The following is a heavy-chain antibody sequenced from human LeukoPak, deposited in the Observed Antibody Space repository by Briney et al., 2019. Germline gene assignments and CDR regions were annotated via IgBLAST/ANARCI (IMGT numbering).Heavy chain of an antibody. V-gene: IGHV3-30*02. J-gene: IGHJ6*03. CDR1: GFTFSSYG. Sequence: GGSLRLSCAASGFTFSSYGMHWVRQAPGKGLEWVAFIRYDGSNKYYADSVKGRFTISRDNSKNTLYLQMNSLRAEGTAVYYCAKALVGATTSLYYYYMDVWGKGTTVTVSS. CDR2: IRYDGSNK. D-gene: IGHD1-26*01. CDR3: AKALVGATTSLYYYYMDV.